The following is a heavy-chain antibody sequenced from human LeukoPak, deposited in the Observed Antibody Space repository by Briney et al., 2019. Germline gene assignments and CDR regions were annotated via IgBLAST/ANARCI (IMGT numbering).Heavy chain of an antibody. V-gene: IGHV4-61*09. Sequence: PSETLSLTCTVSGGSISSGSYHWIWIRQPAGKGLEWIGHIYTSGSTNYNPSLRSRVTISVDTSKNQFSLKLNSVTAADTAVYYCAREEQLWSRGYMDVWGKGTTVTISS. CDR1: GGSISSGSYH. CDR3: AREEQLWSRGYMDV. D-gene: IGHD5-18*01. CDR2: IYTSGST. J-gene: IGHJ6*03.